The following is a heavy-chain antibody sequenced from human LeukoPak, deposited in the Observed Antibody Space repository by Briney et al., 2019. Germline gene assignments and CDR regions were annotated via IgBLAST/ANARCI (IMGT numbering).Heavy chain of an antibody. CDR1: RFTFSNYA. D-gene: IGHD5-12*01. V-gene: IGHV3-30*04. CDR2: ISYDGSNK. J-gene: IGHJ4*02. Sequence: GGSLRLSCAASRFTFSNYAMHWVRQAPGKGLEWMSVISYDGSNKYFADSVKGRFTISRDNSKNTLYLQMNSLRGEDTAVYYCARGPSGYHNTGGQGTLVTVSS. CDR3: ARGPSGYHNT.